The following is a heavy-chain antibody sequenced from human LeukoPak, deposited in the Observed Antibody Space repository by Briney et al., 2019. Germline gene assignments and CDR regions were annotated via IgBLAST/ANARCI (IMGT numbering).Heavy chain of an antibody. CDR1: GFTFSSYW. CDR2: IKQDGSEK. J-gene: IGHJ4*02. V-gene: IGHV3-7*01. Sequence: PGGSLRLSCAASGFTFSSYWMSWVRQAPGKGLEWVANIKQDGSEKYYVDSVKGRFTISRDNAKNSLYLQMNSLRAEDTAVYYCARVGFSGSYHGDYWGQGTLVTVSS. D-gene: IGHD1-26*01. CDR3: ARVGFSGSYHGDY.